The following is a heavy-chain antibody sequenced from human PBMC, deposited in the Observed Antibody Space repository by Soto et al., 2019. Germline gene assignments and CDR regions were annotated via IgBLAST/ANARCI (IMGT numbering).Heavy chain of an antibody. Sequence: GESLKISCKGYGYSFTTYWIGWVRQMPGKGLEWMGIIYPGDSDTRYSPSFQGQVTISADKSINTAYLQWSSLKASDTAMYYCARHPLSAMIVVVIKTAFDIWGQGTMVTVSS. J-gene: IGHJ3*02. CDR1: GYSFTTYW. CDR2: IYPGDSDT. D-gene: IGHD3-22*01. V-gene: IGHV5-51*01. CDR3: ARHPLSAMIVVVIKTAFDI.